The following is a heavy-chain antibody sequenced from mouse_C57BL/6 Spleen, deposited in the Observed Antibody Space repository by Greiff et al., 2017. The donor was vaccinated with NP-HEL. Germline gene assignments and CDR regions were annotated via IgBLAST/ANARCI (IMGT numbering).Heavy chain of an antibody. Sequence: VQLQQPGAELVRPGSSVKLSCKASGYTFTSYWMHWVKQRPIQGLEWIGNIDPSDSETHYNQKFKDKATLTVDKSSSTAYMQLSSLTSEDSAVYYCAREGITTVVATPWYFDVWGTGTTVTVSS. V-gene: IGHV1-52*01. CDR2: IDPSDSET. D-gene: IGHD1-1*01. CDR1: GYTFTSYW. CDR3: AREGITTVVATPWYFDV. J-gene: IGHJ1*03.